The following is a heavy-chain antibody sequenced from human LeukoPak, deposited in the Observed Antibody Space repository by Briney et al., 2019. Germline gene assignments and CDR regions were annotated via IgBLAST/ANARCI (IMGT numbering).Heavy chain of an antibody. J-gene: IGHJ6*03. CDR1: GVSISSYY. CDR2: FYTSGNT. CDR3: AFSYYDFWSGYFSGPYYYYMDV. V-gene: IGHV4-4*07. D-gene: IGHD3-3*01. Sequence: SETLSLTCTVSGVSISSYYWSWIRQPAGKGLEWIGRFYTSGNTNYNPSLKSRVTMSVDTSKNQFSLKLSSVTAADTAVYYCAFSYYDFWSGYFSGPYYYYMDVWGKGTTVTVSS.